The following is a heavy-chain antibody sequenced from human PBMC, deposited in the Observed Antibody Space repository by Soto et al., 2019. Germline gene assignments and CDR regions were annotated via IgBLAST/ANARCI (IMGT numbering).Heavy chain of an antibody. J-gene: IGHJ5*02. D-gene: IGHD3-3*01. CDR3: ARGPPYYDFWSGENWFDP. V-gene: IGHV3-48*01. CDR2: ISSSSSTI. CDR1: GFTFSSYS. Sequence: EVQLVESGGGLVQPGGSLRLSCAASGFTFSSYSMNWVRQAPGKGLEWVSYISSSSSTIYYADSVKGRFTISRDNAKNSLYLQMNSLRAEDTAVYYCARGPPYYDFWSGENWFDPWGQGTLVTVSS.